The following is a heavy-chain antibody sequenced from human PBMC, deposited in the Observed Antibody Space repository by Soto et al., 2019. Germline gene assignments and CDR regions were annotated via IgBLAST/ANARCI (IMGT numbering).Heavy chain of an antibody. J-gene: IGHJ4*02. D-gene: IGHD1-1*01. CDR1: GGSISSYY. Sequence: PSETLSLTCTVSGGSISSYYWSWIRQPPGKGLEWIGEIYHSGSTNYNPSLKSRVTISVDKSKNQFSLKLSSVTAADTAVYSCGRPPGNGYPGYFFAFWGQGPLVPVSS. CDR2: IYHSGST. V-gene: IGHV4-59*12. CDR3: GRPPGNGYPGYFFAF.